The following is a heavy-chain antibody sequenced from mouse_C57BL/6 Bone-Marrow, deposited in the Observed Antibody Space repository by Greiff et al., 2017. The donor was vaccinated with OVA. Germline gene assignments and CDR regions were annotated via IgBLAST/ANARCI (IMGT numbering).Heavy chain of an antibody. CDR3: ARRPAWFAY. CDR2: INPGSGGT. CDR1: GYAFTNYL. J-gene: IGHJ3*01. V-gene: IGHV1-54*01. Sequence: VKLQESGAELVRPGTSVKVSCKASGYAFTNYLIEWVKQRPRQGLEWIGVINPGSGGTNYNEKFKGKATLTADKSSSTAYMQLSSLTSEDSAVYFCARRPAWFAYWGQGTLVTVSA.